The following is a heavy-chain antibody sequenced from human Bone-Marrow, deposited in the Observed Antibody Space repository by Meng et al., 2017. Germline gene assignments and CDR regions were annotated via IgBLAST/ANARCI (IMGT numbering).Heavy chain of an antibody. CDR1: GYTFTSYA. D-gene: IGHD3-9*01. CDR2: INAGNGNT. J-gene: IGHJ4*02. V-gene: IGHV1-3*01. Sequence: QAQLGQSGAEVKKPGASVKVSCKASGYTFTSYAMHWVRQASGQRLEWMGWINAGNGNTKYSQKFQGRVTITRDTSASTAYMELSSLRSEDTAVYYCARGNTYYDILTIDYWGQGTLVTVSS. CDR3: ARGNTYYDILTIDY.